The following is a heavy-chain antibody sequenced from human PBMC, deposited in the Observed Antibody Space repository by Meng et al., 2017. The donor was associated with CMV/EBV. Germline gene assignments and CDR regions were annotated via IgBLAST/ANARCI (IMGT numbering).Heavy chain of an antibody. J-gene: IGHJ5*02. CDR3: AGPQPAYYDSSAPKS. Sequence: SLKISCAASGFTFDDYAMHWVRQAPGKGLEWVSGISWNSGSIGYADSVKGRFTISRDNAKNSLYLQMNSLRAEDTAVYYCAGPQPAYYDSSAPKSWGQGTLVTVSS. CDR2: ISWNSGSI. V-gene: IGHV3-9*01. D-gene: IGHD3-22*01. CDR1: GFTFDDYA.